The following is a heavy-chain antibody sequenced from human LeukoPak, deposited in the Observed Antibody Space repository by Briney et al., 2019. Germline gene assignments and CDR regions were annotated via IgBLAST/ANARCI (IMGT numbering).Heavy chain of an antibody. V-gene: IGHV4-30-2*01. CDR1: GGSISSGGYS. CDR3: ASNPYDSSGYFDY. J-gene: IGHJ4*02. CDR2: IYHSGST. Sequence: SQTLSLTCAVSGGSISSGGYSWSWIRQPPGKGLEWIGYIYHSGSTYYNPSLKSRVTISVDRSKNQFSLKLSSVTAADTAVYYCASNPYDSSGYFDYWGQGTLVTVSS. D-gene: IGHD3-22*01.